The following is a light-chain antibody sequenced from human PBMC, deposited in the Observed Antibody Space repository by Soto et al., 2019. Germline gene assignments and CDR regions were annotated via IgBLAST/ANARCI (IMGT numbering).Light chain of an antibody. Sequence: DIQMTQSPSSLSASVGDRVTITCRASQSISSYLNWYQQKPGKAPKLLIYAASSLQSGVPSRFSGSGSGTEFSFNITSLQPEDVATYYCQQYDDLPITFGQGTRLEI. CDR1: QSISSY. V-gene: IGKV1-39*01. CDR3: QQYDDLPIT. J-gene: IGKJ5*01. CDR2: AAS.